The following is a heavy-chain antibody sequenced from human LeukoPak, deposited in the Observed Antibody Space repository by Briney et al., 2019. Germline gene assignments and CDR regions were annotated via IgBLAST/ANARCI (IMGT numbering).Heavy chain of an antibody. V-gene: IGHV3-21*01. CDR1: GFTFSSYS. CDR2: ISSSSSYI. CDR3: ARDRGYDYVWGSYRSTDPFDY. D-gene: IGHD3-16*02. J-gene: IGHJ4*02. Sequence: GGSLRLSCAASGFTFSSYSTNWVRQAPGKGLEWVSSISSSSSYIYYADSVKGRFTISRDNAKNSLYLQMNSLRAEDPAVYYCARDRGYDYVWGSYRSTDPFDYWGQGTLVTVSS.